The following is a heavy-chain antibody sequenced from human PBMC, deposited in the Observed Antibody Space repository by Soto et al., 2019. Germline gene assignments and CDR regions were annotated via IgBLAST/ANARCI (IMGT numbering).Heavy chain of an antibody. CDR3: ARRARPDFYYMDV. V-gene: IGHV3-64*01. Sequence: GSLRLSCAASGFTLSGYAMDWVREAPGKGLEYVSGISSNGVGTYYANSVQGRFTISRDNSKNTVYLQMGSLRPEDMAVYYCARRARPDFYYMDVWGKGTTVTVSS. D-gene: IGHD6-6*01. CDR1: GFTLSGYA. J-gene: IGHJ6*03. CDR2: ISSNGVGT.